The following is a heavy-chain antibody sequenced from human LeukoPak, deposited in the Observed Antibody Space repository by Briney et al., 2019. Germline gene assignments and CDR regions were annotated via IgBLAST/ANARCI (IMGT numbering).Heavy chain of an antibody. CDR1: GFTFSSYG. CDR2: IFYDGSFK. V-gene: IGHV3-30*02. D-gene: IGHD1-26*01. Sequence: GGSLRLSCAASGFTFSSYGMHWVRQAPGRGLEWVAVIFYDGSFKYYADFVKGRFTISRDNSKNTLYLQMNSLRAEDTAVYYCATCGSYYRFEDYWGQGTLVTVSS. CDR3: ATCGSYYRFEDY. J-gene: IGHJ4*02.